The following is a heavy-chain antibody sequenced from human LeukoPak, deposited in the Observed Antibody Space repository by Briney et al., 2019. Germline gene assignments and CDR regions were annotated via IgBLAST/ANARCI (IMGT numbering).Heavy chain of an antibody. V-gene: IGHV3-9*01. CDR2: ISWNSGYI. Sequence: PGRSLRLSCAASGFTFDNYAMHWVRQAPGKGLEWLSIISWNSGYIGYADSVKGRFTISRDNAKKSLDLQMNSLRAEDTAFYYCAKVRGTYSSGYFFDYWGQGTLVTVCS. CDR3: AKVRGTYSSGYFFDY. J-gene: IGHJ4*02. CDR1: GFTFDNYA. D-gene: IGHD6-19*01.